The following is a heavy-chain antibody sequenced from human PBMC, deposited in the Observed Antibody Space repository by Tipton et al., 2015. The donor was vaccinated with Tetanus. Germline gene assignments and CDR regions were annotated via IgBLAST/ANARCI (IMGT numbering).Heavy chain of an antibody. CDR3: ARAPYNSPGKYYFDY. J-gene: IGHJ4*02. CDR1: GDSIRNGGYS. CDR2: TYHTGGT. Sequence: TLSLTCDVSGDSIRNGGYSWSWIRQPPGKGLEWIGYTYHTGGTYYNPPLKSRVTISVDRSNNQFSLELTSVTAADTAIYYCARAPYNSPGKYYFDYWGQGILVTVSS. D-gene: IGHD1-1*01. V-gene: IGHV4-30-2*01.